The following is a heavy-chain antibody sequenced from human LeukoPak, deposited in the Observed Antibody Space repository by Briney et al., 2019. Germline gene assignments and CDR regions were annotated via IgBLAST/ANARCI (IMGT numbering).Heavy chain of an antibody. V-gene: IGHV3-23*01. CDR1: GFTFSTYI. CDR2: ISVSGGST. J-gene: IGHJ4*02. D-gene: IGHD5-18*01. CDR3: AKEGALDSYGFSYFDY. Sequence: PGGSLSLSRAASGFTFSTYIMHGVRPAPGKGREWVSAISVSGGSTYYADSVKRRFTISRDNSKNTLYLQMNSLRAEDTAVYYCAKEGALDSYGFSYFDYWGQGTLVTVSS.